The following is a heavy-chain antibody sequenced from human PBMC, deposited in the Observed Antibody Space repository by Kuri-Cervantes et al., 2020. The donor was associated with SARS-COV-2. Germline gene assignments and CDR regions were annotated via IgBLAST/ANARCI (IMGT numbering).Heavy chain of an antibody. CDR2: IYHSGST. V-gene: IGHV4-38-2*02. Sequence: GSLRLSCAASGFTFSSYSMNWVRQAPGKGLEWIGSIYHSGSTYYNPSLKSRVTISVDTSKNQFSLKLSSVTAADTAVYYCARDRTVTTLYYYYMDVWGKGTTVTVSS. CDR3: ARDRTVTTLYYYYMDV. D-gene: IGHD4-17*01. J-gene: IGHJ6*03. CDR1: GFTFSSYS.